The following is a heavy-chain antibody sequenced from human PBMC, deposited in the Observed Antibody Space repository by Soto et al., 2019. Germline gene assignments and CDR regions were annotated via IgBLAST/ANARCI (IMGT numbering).Heavy chain of an antibody. CDR1: GFTFSSYA. CDR3: AKPRSGSGSRYYYYYGMDV. V-gene: IGHV3-23*01. CDR2: ISGSGGST. Sequence: GSLRLSCAASGFTFSSYAMSWVRQAPGKGLEWVSAISGSGGSTYYADSVKGRFTISRDNSKNTLYLQMNSLRAEDTAVYYCAKPRSGSGSRYYYYYGMDVWGQGTTVTVSS. J-gene: IGHJ6*02. D-gene: IGHD3-10*01.